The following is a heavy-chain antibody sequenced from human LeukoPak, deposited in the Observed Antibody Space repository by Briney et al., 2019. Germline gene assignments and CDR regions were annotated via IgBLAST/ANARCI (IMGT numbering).Heavy chain of an antibody. Sequence: GGSLRLSCAASGFTFSSYGMHWVRHAPGKGLELVAVISDDGITKYYADSVRGRFTISRDNSENTLYLQMNSLRAEDTALYFCAKALPGSYFDYWGQGTLVTVSS. J-gene: IGHJ4*02. D-gene: IGHD1-26*01. CDR2: ISDDGITK. CDR3: AKALPGSYFDY. V-gene: IGHV3-30*18. CDR1: GFTFSSYG.